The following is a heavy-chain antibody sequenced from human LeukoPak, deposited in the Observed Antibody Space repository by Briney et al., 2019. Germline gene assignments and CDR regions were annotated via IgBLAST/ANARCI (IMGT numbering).Heavy chain of an antibody. V-gene: IGHV3-9*01. Sequence: PGRSLRLSCTASGFTFDDYAIHWVRQAPGKGLEWVSGISWNSGSIGYADSVKGRFTISRDNAKNSLYLQMNSLIAEDTALYYCAKVRTVYDSSGLDYWGQGTLVTVSS. J-gene: IGHJ4*02. CDR1: GFTFDDYA. D-gene: IGHD3-22*01. CDR3: AKVRTVYDSSGLDY. CDR2: ISWNSGSI.